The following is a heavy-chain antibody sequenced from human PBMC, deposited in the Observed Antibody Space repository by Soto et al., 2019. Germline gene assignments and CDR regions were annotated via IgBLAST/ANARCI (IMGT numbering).Heavy chain of an antibody. CDR2: ISSSGSTK. CDR3: ARGFTMVRGVIPQSLDY. Sequence: GGSLRLSCTASGFSFSSYAMYWFRQPPGKGLEWVAFISSSGSTKYYADSVKGRFTISRDNAKNSLYLQMNSLRAEDTAVYYCARGFTMVRGVIPQSLDYWGQGTLVTVSS. D-gene: IGHD3-10*01. J-gene: IGHJ4*02. CDR1: GFSFSSYA. V-gene: IGHV3-30-3*01.